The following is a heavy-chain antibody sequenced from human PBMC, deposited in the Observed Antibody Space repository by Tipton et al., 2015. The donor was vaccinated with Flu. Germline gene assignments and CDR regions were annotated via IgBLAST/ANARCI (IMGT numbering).Heavy chain of an antibody. D-gene: IGHD4/OR15-4a*01. Sequence: TVSGITVSSNYMSWVRQAPGKGLEWVSVIYSGGSTYYADSVKGRFTISRDNSKNTLYLQMNSLRAEDTAVYYCARDGRIDYGLKFDYWGQGTLVTVSS. CDR3: ARDGRIDYGLKFDY. V-gene: IGHV3-53*01. CDR2: IYSGGST. J-gene: IGHJ4*02. CDR1: GITVSSNY.